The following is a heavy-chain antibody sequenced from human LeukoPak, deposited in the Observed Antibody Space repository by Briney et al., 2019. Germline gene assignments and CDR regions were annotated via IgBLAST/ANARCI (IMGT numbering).Heavy chain of an antibody. J-gene: IGHJ6*04. CDR3: AGRRVPAAISVGMDV. CDR1: GGSFSGYY. V-gene: IGHV4-34*01. Sequence: SETLSLTFAVYGGSFSGYYWSWIRQPPGKGLGWIGEINHSGSTNYNPSLKSRVAISVDTSKNQFSLKLSSVTAADTAVYYCAGRRVPAAISVGMDVWGKGTTVTVSS. CDR2: INHSGST. D-gene: IGHD2-2*01.